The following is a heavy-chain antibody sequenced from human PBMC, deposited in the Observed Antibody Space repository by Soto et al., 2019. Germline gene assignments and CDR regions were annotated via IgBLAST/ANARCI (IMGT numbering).Heavy chain of an antibody. CDR1: GFTFGYYS. D-gene: IGHD1-1*01. CDR3: ARSLGDRWNEYFFQY. Sequence: EVQLLESGGHLVQPGGSLRLSCAASGFTFGYYSMSWVRQSPGKGLEWVAGISGTGGSKYHADSVAGRFAISRDNSKRTLYLQLNNLRTEDKAVDYCARSLGDRWNEYFFQYWGQGTLVTVSS. V-gene: IGHV3-23*01. CDR2: ISGTGGSK. J-gene: IGHJ4*02.